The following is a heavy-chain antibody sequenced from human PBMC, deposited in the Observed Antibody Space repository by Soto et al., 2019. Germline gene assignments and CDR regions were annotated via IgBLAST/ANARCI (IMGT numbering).Heavy chain of an antibody. CDR3: ARVLPHYYDSSGYSVDY. D-gene: IGHD3-22*01. CDR1: GFTFSSYS. Sequence: GGSLRLSCAASGFTFSSYSMNWVRQAPGKGLEWVSSISSSSSYIYYADSVKGRFTISRDNAKNSLYLQMNSLRAEDTAVYYCARVLPHYYDSSGYSVDYWGQGTLVTVSS. V-gene: IGHV3-21*01. CDR2: ISSSSSYI. J-gene: IGHJ4*02.